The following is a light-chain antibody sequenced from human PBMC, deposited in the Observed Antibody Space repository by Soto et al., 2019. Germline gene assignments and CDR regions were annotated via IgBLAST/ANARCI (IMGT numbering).Light chain of an antibody. Sequence: DIQMTQSPSSLSASVGARVTVTCRASQTITSDLNWYQQRPGKAPKLLIYAASNLQSGVPSRFSGSGSGTDFTLTISSLQPEDFATYYCQQSYSTLYTFGQGTRLEIK. J-gene: IGKJ5*01. V-gene: IGKV1-39*01. CDR3: QQSYSTLYT. CDR1: QTITSD. CDR2: AAS.